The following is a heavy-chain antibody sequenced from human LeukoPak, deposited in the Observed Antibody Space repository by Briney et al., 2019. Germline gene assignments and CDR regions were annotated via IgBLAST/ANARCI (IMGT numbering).Heavy chain of an antibody. CDR2: IIPIFGTA. D-gene: IGHD6-19*01. J-gene: IGHJ6*02. Sequence: SVKVSCKASGGTFSSYAISWVRQAPRQGLEWMGGIIPIFGTANYAQKFQGRVTITTDESTSTAYMELSSLRSEDTAVYYCARDAGSGWYYGYYYYGMDVWGQGTTVTVSS. CDR1: GGTFSSYA. CDR3: ARDAGSGWYYGYYYYGMDV. V-gene: IGHV1-69*05.